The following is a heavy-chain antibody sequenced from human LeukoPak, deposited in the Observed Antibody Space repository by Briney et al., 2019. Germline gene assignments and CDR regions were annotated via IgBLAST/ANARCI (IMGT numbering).Heavy chain of an antibody. CDR3: ARVGLYYDILTGYSATEAFDI. CDR1: GGSISSSSYY. J-gene: IGHJ3*02. V-gene: IGHV4-39*07. D-gene: IGHD3-9*01. CDR2: IYYSGST. Sequence: PSETLSLTCTVSGGSISSSSYYWGWIRQPPGKGLEWIGSIYYSGSTNYNPSLKSRVTISVDTSKNQFSLKLSSVTAADTAVYYCARVGLYYDILTGYSATEAFDIWGQGTMVTVSS.